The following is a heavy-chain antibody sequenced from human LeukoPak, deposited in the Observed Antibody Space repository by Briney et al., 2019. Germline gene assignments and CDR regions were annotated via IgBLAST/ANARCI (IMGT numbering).Heavy chain of an antibody. J-gene: IGHJ4*02. D-gene: IGHD4-23*01. CDR2: INHSGST. Sequence: PSETLSLTCAVYGGSFSGYYWSWIRQPPGKGLEWIGEINHSGSTNYNPSLKSRVTISVDTSKNQFSLKLSSVTAADAAVYYCARDGYGGNDGGYWGQGTLVTVSS. CDR1: GGSFSGYY. CDR3: ARDGYGGNDGGY. V-gene: IGHV4-34*01.